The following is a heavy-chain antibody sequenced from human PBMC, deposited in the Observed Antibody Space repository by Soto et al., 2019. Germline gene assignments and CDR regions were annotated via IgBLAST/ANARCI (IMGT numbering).Heavy chain of an antibody. V-gene: IGHV4-61*08. D-gene: IGHD6-13*01. CDR3: ARGYYTSWYWFER. J-gene: IGHJ2*01. CDR1: GGSVSTGVHY. Sequence: QVQLQESGPGLVKPSETLSLTCTVSVSGGSVSTGVHYWSWIRQPPGKGLEWIGYIYYSGSTNYNPSRKSRDTISVDTSKNQFSLKLTSVTSADTAVYYCARGYYTSWYWFERWGRGTLVTVSS. CDR2: IYYSGST.